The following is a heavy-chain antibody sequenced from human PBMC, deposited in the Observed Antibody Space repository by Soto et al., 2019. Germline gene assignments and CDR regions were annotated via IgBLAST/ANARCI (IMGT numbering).Heavy chain of an antibody. CDR1: GFTFSRYG. J-gene: IGHJ4*02. CDR3: ARVSHSGSYYLPHFDC. D-gene: IGHD3-10*01. V-gene: IGHV3-33*01. Sequence: QVQLVESGGGVVQPGRSLRLSCVASGFTFSRYGRHWVRQAPGKGLEWVAVIWYDGGDKYYADSVKGRFTVSRDNSKNTLYLQMSSLRAEDTALYYCARVSHSGSYYLPHFDCWGQGTLVTVSS. CDR2: IWYDGGDK.